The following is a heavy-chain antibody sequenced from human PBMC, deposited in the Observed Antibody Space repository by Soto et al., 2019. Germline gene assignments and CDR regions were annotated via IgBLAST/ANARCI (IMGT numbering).Heavy chain of an antibody. CDR3: ARGVTTIFGVVIGAGYYYYMDV. J-gene: IGHJ6*03. CDR1: GFTVSSNY. Sequence: GGSLRLSCAASGFTVSSNYMSWVRQAPGKGLEWVSVIYSGGSTYYADSVKGRFTISRDNSKNTLYLQMNSLRAEDTAVYYCARGVTTIFGVVIGAGYYYYMDVWGKGTTVTVSS. V-gene: IGHV3-66*01. D-gene: IGHD3-3*01. CDR2: IYSGGST.